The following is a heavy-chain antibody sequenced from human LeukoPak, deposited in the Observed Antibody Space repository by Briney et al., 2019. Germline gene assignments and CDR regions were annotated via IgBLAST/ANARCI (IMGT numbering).Heavy chain of an antibody. CDR3: ARDRVESSGYYYYYGMDV. D-gene: IGHD2-15*01. J-gene: IGHJ6*02. V-gene: IGHV4-4*07. CDR2: IYTSSGST. CDR1: GGSISSYY. Sequence: SETLSLTCTVSGGSISSYYWSWIRQPAGKGLEWLGRIYTSSGSTNYSPSLKSRVTISLDGSKNQFSLKLSSVTAADTAVYYCARDRVESSGYYYYYGMDVWGQGTTVTVSS.